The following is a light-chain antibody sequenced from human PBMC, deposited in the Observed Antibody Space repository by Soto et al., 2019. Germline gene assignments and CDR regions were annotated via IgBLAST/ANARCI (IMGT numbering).Light chain of an antibody. Sequence: EIVVTQSPATLSLAPGERATPSCRASQSVNSNLAWYQQKAGQAPRLLIYGTSTRATGIPDRFSGSGSGTDFTLTISRLEPEDFAVYYCQQYGSSPRTFGQGTKVDIK. CDR1: QSVNSN. CDR2: GTS. V-gene: IGKV3-20*01. J-gene: IGKJ1*01. CDR3: QQYGSSPRT.